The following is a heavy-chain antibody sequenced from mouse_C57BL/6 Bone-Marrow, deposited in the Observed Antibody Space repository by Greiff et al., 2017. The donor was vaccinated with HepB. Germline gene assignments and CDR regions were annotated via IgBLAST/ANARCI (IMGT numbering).Heavy chain of an antibody. J-gene: IGHJ3*01. CDR1: GFTFSNYW. V-gene: IGHV6-3*01. Sequence: DVKLQESGGGLVQPGGSMKLSCVASGFTFSNYWMNWVRQSPEKGLEWVAQIRLKSDNYATHYAESVKGRFTISRDDSKSSVYLQMNNLRAEDTGIYYCTGGLYYDYTWFAYWGQGTLVTVSA. CDR3: TGGLYYDYTWFAY. D-gene: IGHD2-4*01. CDR2: IRLKSDNYAT.